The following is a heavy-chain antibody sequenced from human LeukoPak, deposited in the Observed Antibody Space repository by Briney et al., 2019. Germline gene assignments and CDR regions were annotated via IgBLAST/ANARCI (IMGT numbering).Heavy chain of an antibody. D-gene: IGHD6-19*01. CDR2: FDPEDGET. J-gene: IGHJ5*02. Sequence: ASVKVSCKVSGYTLTELSMHWVRQAPGKGLEWMGGFDPEDGETIYAQKFQGRVTMTEDTSTDTAYMELSSLRSEDTAVDYCAPAYSSGLNTCFDPGGREPRVTVPS. V-gene: IGHV1-24*01. CDR1: GYTLTELS. CDR3: APAYSSGLNTCFDP.